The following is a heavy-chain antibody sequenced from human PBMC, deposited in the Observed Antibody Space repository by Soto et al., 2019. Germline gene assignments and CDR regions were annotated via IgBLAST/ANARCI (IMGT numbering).Heavy chain of an antibody. CDR1: GDSVSSNSAA. Sequence: KQSQTLSLTCAISGDSVSSNSAAWNWIRQSPSRGLEWLGRTYYRSKWYNDYAVSVKSRITINPDTSKNQFSLQLNSVTPEDTAVYYCARDFYIVGATWSYFDYWGQGTLVTVSS. J-gene: IGHJ4*02. CDR2: TYYRSKWYN. V-gene: IGHV6-1*01. CDR3: ARDFYIVGATWSYFDY. D-gene: IGHD1-26*01.